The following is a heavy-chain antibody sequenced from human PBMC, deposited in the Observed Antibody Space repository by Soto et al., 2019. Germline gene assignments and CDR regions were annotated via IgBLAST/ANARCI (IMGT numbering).Heavy chain of an antibody. CDR3: LGAYGSGSYYIVY. V-gene: IGHV4-4*02. D-gene: IGHD3-10*01. CDR1: SGSISSSNW. Sequence: SETLSLTCAVSSGSISSSNWWSWVRQPPGKGLEWIGEIYHSGSTNYNPSLKSRVTIPVDKSKNQFSLKLSSVTAADTAVYYCLGAYGSGSYYIVYWGQGTLVTVSS. CDR2: IYHSGST. J-gene: IGHJ4*02.